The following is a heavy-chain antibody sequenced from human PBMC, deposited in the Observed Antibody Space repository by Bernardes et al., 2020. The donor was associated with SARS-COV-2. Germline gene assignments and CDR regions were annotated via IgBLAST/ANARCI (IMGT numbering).Heavy chain of an antibody. CDR2: INEDGSVI. CDR3: ARDFGGNYDY. V-gene: IGHV3-74*01. D-gene: IGHD2-15*01. CDR1: GFSVSAYW. Sequence: GRSLRLSCAASGFSVSAYWMHWVRQVPGQGLVWVSRINEDGSVINYADSVKGRFTIFRDIADNTLYLQMNSLRAEDTAIYYCARDFGGNYDYWGQGTLVTVSS. J-gene: IGHJ4*02.